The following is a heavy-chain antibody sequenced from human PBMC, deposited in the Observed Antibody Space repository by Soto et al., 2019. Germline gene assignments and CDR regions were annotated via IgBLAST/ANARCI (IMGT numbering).Heavy chain of an antibody. D-gene: IGHD3-9*01. CDR3: ARARHVLRYFDWSLGGWFDP. CDR2: IYYSGST. Sequence: SETLSLTCTVSGGSISSGGYYWSWIRQHPGKGLEWIGYIYYSGSTYYNPSLKSRVTISVDTSKNQFSLKLSSVTAADTAVYYCARARHVLRYFDWSLGGWFDPWGQGTLVTVSS. V-gene: IGHV4-31*03. J-gene: IGHJ5*02. CDR1: GGSISSGGYY.